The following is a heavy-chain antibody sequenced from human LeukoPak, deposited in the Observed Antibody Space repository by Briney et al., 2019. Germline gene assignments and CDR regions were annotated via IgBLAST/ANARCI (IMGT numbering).Heavy chain of an antibody. CDR3: ATPYTSGWSLYFDN. CDR2: VSHDGGNK. J-gene: IGHJ4*02. CDR1: GFTFSSYT. D-gene: IGHD6-19*01. V-gene: IGHV3-30-3*01. Sequence: GGSLRLSCAASGFTFSSYTMHWVRQAPDKGLEWVAVVSHDGGNKYYADSVKGRFTISRDNSKNTLYLQMNGLRAEETAMYYCATPYTSGWSLYFDNWGQGTLVTVSS.